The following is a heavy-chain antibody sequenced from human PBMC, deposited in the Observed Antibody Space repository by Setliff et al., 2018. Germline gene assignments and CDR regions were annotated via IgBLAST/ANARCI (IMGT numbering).Heavy chain of an antibody. CDR1: GGMSGTYS. Sequence: ASVKVSCKASGGMSGTYSISWVRQAPGQGLEWIGAIIPIFGTPNYAQNFQDRVTITADISTTTVFMEMSSLRSDDTAVYYCARDGAYCSGGSCYSFDYWGPGTPGT. D-gene: IGHD2-15*01. CDR3: ARDGAYCSGGSCYSFDY. J-gene: IGHJ4*02. V-gene: IGHV1-69*06. CDR2: IIPIFGTP.